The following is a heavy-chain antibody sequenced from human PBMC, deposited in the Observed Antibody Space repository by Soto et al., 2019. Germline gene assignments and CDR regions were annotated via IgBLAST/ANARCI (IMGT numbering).Heavy chain of an antibody. CDR1: GYTFTNYG. D-gene: IGHD6-6*01. CDR3: SRGTSIPASCDY. Sequence: QVQLVQSGAEVKKPGASVKVSCKASGYTFTNYGINWVRQAPGQGLEWLGWVSAYNGERRYAQRVQARVIMTTDTSTTTAYMELRSLRSDDTAVYSCSRGTSIPASCDYWGQGTLVTVSS. J-gene: IGHJ4*01. V-gene: IGHV1-18*01. CDR2: VSAYNGER.